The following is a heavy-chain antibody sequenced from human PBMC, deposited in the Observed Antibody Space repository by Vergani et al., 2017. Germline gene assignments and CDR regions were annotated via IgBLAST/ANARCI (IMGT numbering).Heavy chain of an antibody. Sequence: EVQLVETGGGLIQPGGSLRLFCAASGFNISSNYMSWVRQAPGKGLEWVSVIYSGGSTYYADSVKGRFTISRDNSKNTLYLQMNSLRVEDTAVYYCAREGYNNTWYRYWGQGTLVTVSS. J-gene: IGHJ4*02. V-gene: IGHV3-53*02. CDR3: AREGYNNTWYRY. CDR1: GFNISSNY. CDR2: IYSGGST. D-gene: IGHD6-13*01.